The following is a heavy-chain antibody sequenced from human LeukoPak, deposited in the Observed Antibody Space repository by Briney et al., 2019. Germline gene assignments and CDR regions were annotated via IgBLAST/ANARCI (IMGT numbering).Heavy chain of an antibody. J-gene: IGHJ4*02. CDR2: ISYEGSNK. Sequence: KGLEGVAVISYEGSNKYYADSVKGRSAISRDNSKNTLYLQMNSLRAEDTAVYYCARGTINYGSGNYFDYWGQGTLVTVSS. CDR3: ARGTINYGSGNYFDY. D-gene: IGHD3-10*01. V-gene: IGHV3-30*09.